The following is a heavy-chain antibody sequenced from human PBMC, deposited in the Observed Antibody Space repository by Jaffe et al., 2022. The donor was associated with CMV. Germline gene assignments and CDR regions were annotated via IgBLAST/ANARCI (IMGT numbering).Heavy chain of an antibody. CDR2: IWYDGSNK. V-gene: IGHV3-33*01. CDR1: GFTFSSYG. CDR3: ARDFEWELLGGEYYFDY. J-gene: IGHJ4*02. D-gene: IGHD1-26*01. Sequence: QVQLVESGGGVVQPGRSLRLSCAASGFTFSSYGMHWVRQAPGKGLEWVAVIWYDGSNKYYADSVKGRFTISRDNSKNTLYLQMNSLRAEDTAVYYCARDFEWELLGGEYYFDYWGQGTLVTVSS.